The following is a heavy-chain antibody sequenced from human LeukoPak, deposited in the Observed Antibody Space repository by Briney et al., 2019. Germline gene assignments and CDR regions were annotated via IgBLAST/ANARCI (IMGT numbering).Heavy chain of an antibody. J-gene: IGHJ6*03. V-gene: IGHV4-38-2*02. CDR3: AREKDYYYYMDV. Sequence: PSETLSLTCTVSGYSISSGYYWGWIRQPPGKGLEWIGSIYYSGSTYYNPSLKSRVTISVDTSKNQFSLKLSSVTAADTAVYYCAREKDYYYYMDVWGKGTTVTVSS. CDR2: IYYSGST. CDR1: GYSISSGYY.